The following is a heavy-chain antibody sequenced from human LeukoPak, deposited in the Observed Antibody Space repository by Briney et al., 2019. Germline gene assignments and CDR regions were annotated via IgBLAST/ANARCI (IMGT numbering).Heavy chain of an antibody. CDR1: GGSISSGPYF. Sequence: NPSETLSLTCSVSGGSISSGPYFWSWIRQPPGKGLEWIGYIYYSGSTNYNPSLKSRVTISVDTSKNQFSLKLSSVTAADTAVYYCARTGYSSSWDEYFQHWGQGTLVTVSS. D-gene: IGHD6-13*01. J-gene: IGHJ1*01. CDR3: ARTGYSSSWDEYFQH. CDR2: IYYSGST. V-gene: IGHV4-61*01.